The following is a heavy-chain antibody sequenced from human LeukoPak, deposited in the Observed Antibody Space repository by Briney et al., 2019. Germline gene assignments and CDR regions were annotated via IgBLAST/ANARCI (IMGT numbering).Heavy chain of an antibody. D-gene: IGHD2-15*01. CDR2: IYHSGST. V-gene: IGHV4-59*08. J-gene: IGHJ4*02. CDR1: GGSISSYY. CDR3: ARQSIGGSSLSYFDY. Sequence: SETLSLTCTVSGGSISSYYWSWIRQPPGEGLEWIGFIYHSGSTNYNPSLKSRVTISVDTSTNQFSLKMTSVTAADTAVYYCARQSIGGSSLSYFDYWGQGTLVNVSS.